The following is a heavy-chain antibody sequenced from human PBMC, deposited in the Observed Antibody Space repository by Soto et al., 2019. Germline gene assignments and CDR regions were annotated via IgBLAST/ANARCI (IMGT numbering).Heavy chain of an antibody. CDR3: ARAVEDIVATIFFDY. V-gene: IGHV4-31*03. D-gene: IGHD5-12*01. CDR2: IYYSGST. CDR1: GGSISSGGYY. J-gene: IGHJ4*02. Sequence: QVQLQESGPGLVKPSQTLSLTCTVSGGSISSGGYYWSWIRQHPGKGLEWIGYIYYSGSTYYNPSLKSRVIISVDTSKNQFSLKLSSVTAADTAVYYCARAVEDIVATIFFDYWGQGTLVTVSS.